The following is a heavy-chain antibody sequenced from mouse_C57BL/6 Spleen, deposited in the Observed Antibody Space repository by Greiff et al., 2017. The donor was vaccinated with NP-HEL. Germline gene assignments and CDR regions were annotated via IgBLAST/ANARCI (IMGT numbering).Heavy chain of an antibody. CDR2: IDPSDSYT. Sequence: VQLQQPGAELVMPGASVKLSCKASGYTFTSYWMHWVKQRPGQGLEWIGEIDPSDSYTNYNQKFKGKSTLTVDKSSSTAYMQLSSLTSEDSAVYYCARGGYYDYDGPCFDVWGTGTTVTVSS. CDR1: GYTFTSYW. V-gene: IGHV1-69*01. D-gene: IGHD2-4*01. CDR3: ARGGYYDYDGPCFDV. J-gene: IGHJ1*03.